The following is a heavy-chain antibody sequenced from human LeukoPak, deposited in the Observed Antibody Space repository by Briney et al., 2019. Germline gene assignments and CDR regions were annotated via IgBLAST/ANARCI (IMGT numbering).Heavy chain of an antibody. D-gene: IGHD3-9*01. Sequence: SETLSLTCTVSGGSISSYYWSWIRQPPGKGLEWIGYIYYSGSTNYNPSLKSRVTISVDTSKNQFSLKLSSVTAADTAVYYCARRYDILTGYLAPDFDYWGQGTLVTVSS. CDR1: GGSISSYY. V-gene: IGHV4-59*12. J-gene: IGHJ4*02. CDR3: ARRYDILTGYLAPDFDY. CDR2: IYYSGST.